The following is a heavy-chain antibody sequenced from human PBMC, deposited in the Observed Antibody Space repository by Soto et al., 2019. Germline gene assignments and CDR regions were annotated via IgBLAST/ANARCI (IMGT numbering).Heavy chain of an antibody. CDR2: IYYSGST. D-gene: IGHD6-13*01. CDR1: GGSIRSYY. V-gene: IGHV4-59*01. J-gene: IGHJ5*02. CDR3: ARGAGWFDP. Sequence: SEILSLTCTVSGGSIRSYYWSWIRQPPGKGLEWIGYIYYSGSTNYNPSLKSRVTISVDTSKNQFSLKLSSVTAADTAVYYCARGAGWFDPWGQGTLVTVSS.